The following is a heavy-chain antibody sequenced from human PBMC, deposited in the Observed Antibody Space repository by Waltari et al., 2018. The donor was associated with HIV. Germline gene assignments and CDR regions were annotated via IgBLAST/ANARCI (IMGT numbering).Heavy chain of an antibody. CDR1: GFRLSSYG. V-gene: IGHV3-33*01. D-gene: IGHD1-26*01. CDR3: ARGEGGYTYGYNWLDL. CDR2: IWYDGSKK. Sequence: QVQVVESGGSLVQPGWSRRPSCAASGFRLSSYGMHWVRQAPGKGLEWVALIWYDGSKKYYGDSVKGRFTIFSDKSKNTVFLQMTRLRVEDTATYYCARGEGGYTYGYNWLDLWGQGTVVTVSS. J-gene: IGHJ5*02.